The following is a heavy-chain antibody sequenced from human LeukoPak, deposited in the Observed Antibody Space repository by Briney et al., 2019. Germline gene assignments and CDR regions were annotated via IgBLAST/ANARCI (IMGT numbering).Heavy chain of an antibody. J-gene: IGHJ5*02. V-gene: IGHV3-23*01. CDR3: AKDSYYYDSSGYHL. CDR2: ISGSGGNT. CDR1: GFTFTTYA. D-gene: IGHD3-22*01. Sequence: GGSLRLSCAASGFTFTTYAMTWVRQAPGKGLEWVSAISGSGGNTYYAASVKGRFTISRDNSKNTLYLQMNGLRAEDTAVYYCAKDSYYYDSSGYHLWGQGTLVTVSS.